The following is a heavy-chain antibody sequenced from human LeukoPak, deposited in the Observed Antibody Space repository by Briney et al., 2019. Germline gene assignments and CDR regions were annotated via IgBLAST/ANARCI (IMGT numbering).Heavy chain of an antibody. CDR3: AKGGYSYGLADHWFDP. V-gene: IGHV3-23*01. D-gene: IGHD5-18*01. J-gene: IGHJ5*02. CDR1: GFTFSSYA. Sequence: SGGSLRLSCAASGFTFSSYAMSWVRQAPGKGLEWVSAISGSGGSTYYADSVKGRFTISRDNSKNTLYLQMNSLRAEDTAVYYCAKGGYSYGLADHWFDPWGQGTLVTVSS. CDR2: ISGSGGST.